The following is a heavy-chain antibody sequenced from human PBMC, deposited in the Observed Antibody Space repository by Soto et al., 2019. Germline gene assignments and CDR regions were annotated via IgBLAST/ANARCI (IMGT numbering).Heavy chain of an antibody. CDR1: GFTFSSYA. CDR2: ISGSGGST. Sequence: EVQLLESGGGLVQPGGSLRLSCAASGFTFSSYAMSWVRQAPGKGLEWVSAISGSGGSTYYADSVKGRFTISRDNSKNTLYLQVNSLRAEDTAVYYCAKDRRITIFGVDPFDYWGQGTLVPVSS. D-gene: IGHD3-3*01. J-gene: IGHJ4*02. CDR3: AKDRRITIFGVDPFDY. V-gene: IGHV3-23*01.